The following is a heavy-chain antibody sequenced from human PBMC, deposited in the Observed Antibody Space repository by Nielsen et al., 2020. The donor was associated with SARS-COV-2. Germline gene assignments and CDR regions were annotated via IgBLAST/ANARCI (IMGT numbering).Heavy chain of an antibody. V-gene: IGHV4-34*01. D-gene: IGHD1-26*01. CDR3: ASSYRYFDY. Sequence: SETLSLTCAVYSGSFSAYYWSWIRQPPGKGLEWIGEISHSGTTNYNPSLRSRVAISVDTSKNQFSLKLSSVTAADTAVYYCASSYRYFDYWGQGTLVTVSS. J-gene: IGHJ4*02. CDR1: SGSFSAYY. CDR2: ISHSGTT.